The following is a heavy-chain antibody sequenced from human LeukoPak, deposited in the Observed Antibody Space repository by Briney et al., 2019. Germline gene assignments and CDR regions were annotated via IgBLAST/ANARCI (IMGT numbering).Heavy chain of an antibody. CDR2: IIPIFGTA. V-gene: IGHV1-69*13. D-gene: IGHD6-6*01. CDR3: ARGGAARLHFQN. CDR1: GGTFSSYA. J-gene: IGHJ1*01. Sequence: GASVTVSCKASGGTFSSYAISWVRQAPGQGLEWMGGIIPIFGTANYAQKFQGRVTITADESTSTAYMELSSLRSEDTAVYYCARGGAARLHFQNWGQGTLVTVSS.